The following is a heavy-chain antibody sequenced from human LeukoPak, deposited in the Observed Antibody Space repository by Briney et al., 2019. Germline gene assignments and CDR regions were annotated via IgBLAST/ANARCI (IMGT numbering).Heavy chain of an antibody. CDR1: GFTFRTYW. CDR3: ARSFWGAYSDY. V-gene: IGHV3-74*01. Sequence: GGSLRLSCAATGFTFRTYWMHWVRQAPGKGLVWVSRINTDGSNTFYADSVKGRFTISRDNAKNTLYLQMNSLRAEDTAVYYCARSFWGAYSDYWGQGTLVTVSS. J-gene: IGHJ4*02. CDR2: INTDGSNT. D-gene: IGHD3-3*01.